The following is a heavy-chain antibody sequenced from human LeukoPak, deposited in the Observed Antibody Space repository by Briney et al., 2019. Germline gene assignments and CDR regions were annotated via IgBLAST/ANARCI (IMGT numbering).Heavy chain of an antibody. J-gene: IGHJ6*03. CDR3: ARDLRVPAATYYYYYYMDV. CDR2: IYTSAST. CDR1: GGSISSYY. V-gene: IGHV4-4*07. Sequence: PSETLSLTCTVSGGSISSYYWSWIRQPAGKGLEWIGRIYTSASTNYNPSLKSRVTMSVDTSKNQFSLKLSSVTAADTAVYYCARDLRVPAATYYYYYYMDVWGKGTTVTVSS. D-gene: IGHD2-2*01.